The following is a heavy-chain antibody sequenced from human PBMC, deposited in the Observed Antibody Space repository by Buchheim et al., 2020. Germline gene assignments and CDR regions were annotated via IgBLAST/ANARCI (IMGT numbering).Heavy chain of an antibody. D-gene: IGHD6-25*01. V-gene: IGHV3-30*04. J-gene: IGHJ5*01. CDR3: ARESGYSSGGSEGRNNWFDS. Sequence: QVQLVESGGGVVQPGRSLRLSCAASGFTFSSYAMHWVRQAPGKGLEWVAVISYDGSNKYYADSVKGRFTISRDNSKNTLYLQMNSLRAEDTAVYYCARESGYSSGGSEGRNNWFDSWGQGTL. CDR2: ISYDGSNK. CDR1: GFTFSSYA.